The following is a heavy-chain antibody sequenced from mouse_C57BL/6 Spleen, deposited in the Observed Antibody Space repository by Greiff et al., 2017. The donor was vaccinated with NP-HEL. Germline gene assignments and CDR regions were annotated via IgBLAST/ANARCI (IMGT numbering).Heavy chain of an antibody. V-gene: IGHV1-15*01. J-gene: IGHJ4*01. CDR3: TRSGEGYAMDY. Sequence: VQLQQSGAELVRPGASVTLSCKASGYTFTDYEMHWVKQTPVHGLEWIGAIDPETGGTAYNQKFKGKAILTADKSSSTAYMELRSLTSEDSAVYYCTRSGEGYAMDYWGQGTSVTVSS. CDR1: GYTFTDYE. CDR2: IDPETGGT. D-gene: IGHD4-1*01.